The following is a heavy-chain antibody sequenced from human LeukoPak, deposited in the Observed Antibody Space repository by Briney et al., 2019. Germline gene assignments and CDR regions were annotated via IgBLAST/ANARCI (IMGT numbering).Heavy chain of an antibody. J-gene: IGHJ4*01. CDR3: ARGCGRASCPYFFDS. CDR1: GFTFSSYA. Sequence: GGSLRLSCAASGFTFSSYAMSWVRQAPARGLEWVSAISGSGGSTYYADSVKGRFTISRDNSKNTLYLQMNSLRAEDTAVYYCARGCGRASCPYFFDSWGHGSLVSFSS. CDR2: ISGSGGST. D-gene: IGHD2-2*01. V-gene: IGHV3-23*01.